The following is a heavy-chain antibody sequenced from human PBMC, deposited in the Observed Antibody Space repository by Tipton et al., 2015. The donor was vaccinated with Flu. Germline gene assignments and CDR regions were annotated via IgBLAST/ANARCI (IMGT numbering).Heavy chain of an antibody. J-gene: IGHJ6*02. CDR1: GGSFSGYY. CDR2: IYTSGST. CDR3: ARYSSSWSHYGMDV. D-gene: IGHD6-13*01. Sequence: TLSLTCAVYGGSFSGYYWSWIRQPAGKGLEWIGRIYTSGSTNYNPSLKSRVTMSVDTSKNQFSLKLGSVTAADTAVYYCARYSSSWSHYGMDVWGQGTTVTVYS. V-gene: IGHV4-59*10.